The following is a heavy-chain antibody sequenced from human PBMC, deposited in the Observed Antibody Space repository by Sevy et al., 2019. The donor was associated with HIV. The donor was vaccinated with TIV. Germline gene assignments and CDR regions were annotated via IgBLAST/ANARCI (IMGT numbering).Heavy chain of an antibody. J-gene: IGHJ6*02. Sequence: GGSLRLSCAASGFTFSSYGMHWVCQAPGKGLEWVAVISYDGSNKYYADSVKGRFTISRDNSKNTLYLQMNSLRAEDTAVYYCAKEKFGYYGSGRDGMDVWGQGTTVTVSS. D-gene: IGHD3-10*01. CDR1: GFTFSSYG. V-gene: IGHV3-30*18. CDR2: ISYDGSNK. CDR3: AKEKFGYYGSGRDGMDV.